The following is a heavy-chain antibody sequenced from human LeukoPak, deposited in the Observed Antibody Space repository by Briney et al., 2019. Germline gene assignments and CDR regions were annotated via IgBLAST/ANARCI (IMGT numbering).Heavy chain of an antibody. D-gene: IGHD3-9*01. V-gene: IGHV4-34*01. CDR1: GGSFSGYY. Sequence: PSETLSLTCAVYGGSFSGYYWSWIRQPPGKGLEWIGEINHSGSTNYNSSLKSRVTISVDTSKNQFSLKLSSVTAADTAVYYCARGLSLSGYYSGYWGQGTLVTVSS. CDR2: INHSGST. J-gene: IGHJ4*02. CDR3: ARGLSLSGYYSGY.